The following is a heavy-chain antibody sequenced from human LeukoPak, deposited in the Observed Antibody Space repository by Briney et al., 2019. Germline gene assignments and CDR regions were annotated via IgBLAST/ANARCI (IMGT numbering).Heavy chain of an antibody. CDR3: ARDAPNYGLDV. Sequence: SETLSLTCTVSGGSISSYYWSWIRQPPGTGLEWIGYIYYSGSTNYNPSLKSRVTISVDPSKNQFSLNLSSVTAADTAVYYCARDAPNYGLDVWGQGTTVTVSS. J-gene: IGHJ6*02. CDR2: IYYSGST. CDR1: GGSISSYY. V-gene: IGHV4-59*01.